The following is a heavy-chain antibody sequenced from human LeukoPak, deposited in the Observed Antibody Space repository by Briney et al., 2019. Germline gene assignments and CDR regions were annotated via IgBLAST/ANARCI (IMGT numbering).Heavy chain of an antibody. V-gene: IGHV3-30*04. D-gene: IGHD4/OR15-4a*01. Sequence: GGSLRLSCAVSGFTFSSYAMHWVRQAPGKGLEWVAVISYDGTNKYYADSVKGRFTISRDISKNTLYLQMNSLRAEDTAVYYCARRAGAYSHPYDYWGQGTLVTVSS. CDR3: ARRAGAYSHPYDY. CDR2: ISYDGTNK. CDR1: GFTFSSYA. J-gene: IGHJ4*02.